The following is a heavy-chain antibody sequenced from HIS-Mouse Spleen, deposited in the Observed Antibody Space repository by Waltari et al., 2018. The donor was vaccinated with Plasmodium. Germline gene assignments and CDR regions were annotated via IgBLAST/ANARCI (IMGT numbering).Heavy chain of an antibody. Sequence: EVQLVESGGGLVQPGGSLRLSCAASGFTFSSYDMHWVRQATGKGLEGVSAIGTAGDTYYPGSVKGRFTISRENAKNSLYLQMNSLRAGDTAVYYCARGLWNHAFDIWGQGTMVTVSS. J-gene: IGHJ3*02. CDR1: GFTFSSYD. D-gene: IGHD1-1*01. V-gene: IGHV3-13*01. CDR2: IGTAGDT. CDR3: ARGLWNHAFDI.